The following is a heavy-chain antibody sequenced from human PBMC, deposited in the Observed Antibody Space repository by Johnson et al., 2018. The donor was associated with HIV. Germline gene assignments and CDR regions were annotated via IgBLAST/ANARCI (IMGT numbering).Heavy chain of an antibody. Sequence: VQLVESGGGLVQPGRSLRLSCAASGFTFDDYAMHWVRQAPGKGLEWVSGISWHSGSIAYADSVKGRFTISRDNAKNSLYVQMNSLRAEDTAVYYCAKDTYSHRLTVTESGFDIWGQGTMVTVSS. CDR3: AKDTYSHRLTVTESGFDI. CDR1: GFTFDDYA. J-gene: IGHJ3*02. CDR2: ISWHSGSI. D-gene: IGHD4-11*01. V-gene: IGHV3-9*01.